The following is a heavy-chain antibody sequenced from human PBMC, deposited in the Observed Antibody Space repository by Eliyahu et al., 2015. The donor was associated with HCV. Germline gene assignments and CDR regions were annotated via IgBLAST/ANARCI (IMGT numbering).Heavy chain of an antibody. CDR1: GFTFSSYS. Sequence: EVQLVESGGGLVKPGGSLRLSCAASGFTFSSYSXNWVRQAPGKGLEWVSSISSSSSYIYYADSVKGRFTISRDNAKNSLYLQMNSLRAEDTAVYYCARGGPMGGYLEAFDIWGQGTMVTVSS. CDR3: ARGGPMGGYLEAFDI. J-gene: IGHJ3*02. V-gene: IGHV3-21*01. D-gene: IGHD3-22*01. CDR2: ISSSSSYI.